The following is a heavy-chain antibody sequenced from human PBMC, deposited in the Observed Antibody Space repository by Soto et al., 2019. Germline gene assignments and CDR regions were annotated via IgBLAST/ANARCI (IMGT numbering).Heavy chain of an antibody. CDR2: INDSGNI. Sequence: QVQLQQWGAGLLKPSETLSLTCAVYGGSFSGYQWSWIRQTPGKGLEWIGEINDSGNINYNPSLRSRVTILVDTAKKQISLKLSSVTAADTAVYFGARGLILWFGEVSRRGGYYYYMDVWGKGTTVTVSS. D-gene: IGHD3-10*01. J-gene: IGHJ6*03. CDR1: GGSFSGYQ. CDR3: ARGLILWFGEVSRRGGYYYYMDV. V-gene: IGHV4-34*01.